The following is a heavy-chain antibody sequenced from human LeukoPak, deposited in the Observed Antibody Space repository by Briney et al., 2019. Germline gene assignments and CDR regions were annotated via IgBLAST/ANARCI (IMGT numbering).Heavy chain of an antibody. V-gene: IGHV4-59*01. Sequence: SETLSLTCTVSGGSISSYYWSWIRQPPGKGLEWIGYIYYSGSTNYNPSLKSRVTISVDTPKNQFSLKLSSVTAADTAVYYCAAVEREYFDTSGYFDYWGQGTLVTVSS. J-gene: IGHJ4*02. CDR3: AAVEREYFDTSGYFDY. D-gene: IGHD3-22*01. CDR2: IYYSGST. CDR1: GGSISSYY.